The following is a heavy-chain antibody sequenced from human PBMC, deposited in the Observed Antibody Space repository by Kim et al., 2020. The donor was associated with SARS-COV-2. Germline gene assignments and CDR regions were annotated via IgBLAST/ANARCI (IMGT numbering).Heavy chain of an antibody. Sequence: GGSLRLSCAASGFTVSDNYMSWVRQAPGKGLEWVSVIYTSDNTYYGDSVEGRFTISRDNSKNTVYLQMNSLRTEDTAVYYCARLRIVGAFSNWFDPWGQGTLVNVSS. D-gene: IGHD1-26*01. CDR2: IYTSDNT. CDR3: ARLRIVGAFSNWFDP. V-gene: IGHV3-66*04. CDR1: GFTVSDNY. J-gene: IGHJ5*02.